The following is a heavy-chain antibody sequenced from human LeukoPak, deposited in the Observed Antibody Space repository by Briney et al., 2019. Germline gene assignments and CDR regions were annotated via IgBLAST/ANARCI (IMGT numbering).Heavy chain of an antibody. V-gene: IGHV4-34*01. J-gene: IGHJ5*02. CDR2: INHSGST. D-gene: IGHD2-2*02. CDR1: GGSFSGYY. Sequence: PSETLSLTCPVYGGSFSGYYWSWIRQPPGKGLEWIGEINHSGSTNYNPSLKSRVTISVDTSKNQFSLKLSSVTAADTAVYYCARGRDIVVVPAAIRGPGMFDPWGQGTLVTVSS. CDR3: ARGRDIVVVPAAIRGPGMFDP.